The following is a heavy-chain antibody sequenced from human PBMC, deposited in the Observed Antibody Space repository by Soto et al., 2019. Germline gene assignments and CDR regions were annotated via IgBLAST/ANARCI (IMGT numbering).Heavy chain of an antibody. CDR1: GFTFSSYS. V-gene: IGHV3-30*09. D-gene: IGHD2-15*01. CDR3: ARGDGGTYFQH. Sequence: QVHLVESGGGVVQPGRSLRLSCVASGFTFSSYSMHWVRQAPGKGLEWVAVISYDGTKKYHAESVKGRLAISRDNSNSTLFLQMSTLRAEDTAVYYCARGDGGTYFQHWGQGTLVTVSS. CDR2: ISYDGTKK. J-gene: IGHJ1*01.